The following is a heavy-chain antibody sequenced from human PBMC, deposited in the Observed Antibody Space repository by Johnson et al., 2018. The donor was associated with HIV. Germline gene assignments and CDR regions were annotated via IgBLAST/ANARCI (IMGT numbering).Heavy chain of an antibody. CDR2: IKQDGSEK. CDR3: ARERSIAASPAFDI. Sequence: VQLAESGGGLVQPGGSLRLSCAASGFTFSSYWMHWVRQAPGKGLEWVANIKQDGSEKYYGDSVKGRFNISRDNAKNSLYLQRNRLRAADTAVDYCARERSIAASPAFDIWGQGTMVTVSS. J-gene: IGHJ3*02. CDR1: GFTFSSYW. V-gene: IGHV3-7*05. D-gene: IGHD6-6*01.